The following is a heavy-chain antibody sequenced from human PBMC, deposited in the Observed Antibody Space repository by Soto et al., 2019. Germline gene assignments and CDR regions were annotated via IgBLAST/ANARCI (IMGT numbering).Heavy chain of an antibody. CDR1: GYTFTSYG. V-gene: IGHV1-18*01. D-gene: IGHD3-3*01. CDR2: ISAYNGNT. J-gene: IGHJ6*02. CDR3: ARPLTPYYDFWSGLDYYYGMAV. Sequence: ASVKVSCKASGYTFTSYGMSWVRQAPGQGLEWMGWISAYNGNTNYAQKLQGRVTMTTDTSTSTAYMELRSLRSGDTAVYYCARPLTPYYDFWSGLDYYYGMAVWGQGTTVTVSS.